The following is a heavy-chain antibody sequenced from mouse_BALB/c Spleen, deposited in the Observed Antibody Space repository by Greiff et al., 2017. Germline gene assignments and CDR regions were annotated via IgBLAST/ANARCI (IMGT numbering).Heavy chain of an antibody. J-gene: IGHJ3*01. CDR1: GFSLTSYD. V-gene: IGHV2-9-2*01. CDR2: IWTGGGT. CDR3: VRDLTARATWAY. Sequence: QVQLKESGPGLVAPSQSLSITCTVSGFSLTSYDISWIRQPPGKGLEWLGVIWTGGGTNYNSAFMSRLSISKDNSKSQVFLKMNSLQTDDTAIYYCVRDLTARATWAYWGQGTLVTVSA. D-gene: IGHD3-2*01.